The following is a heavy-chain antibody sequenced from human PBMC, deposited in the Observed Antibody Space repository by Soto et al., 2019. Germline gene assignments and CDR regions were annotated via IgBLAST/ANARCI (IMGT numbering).Heavy chain of an antibody. Sequence: GGSLRLSCAAPGFTFSNYGMHWVRQAPGKGLEWVALILHDGSNAYYADSVKGRFTISRDNSRNTLYLDISSLRPDDTATYYWARDARGGLICPHNGFNLWVRGTMVTVSS. CDR3: ARDARGGLICPHNGFNL. J-gene: IGHJ3*01. D-gene: IGHD1-20*01. CDR1: GFTFSNYG. V-gene: IGHV3-30*03. CDR2: ILHDGSNA.